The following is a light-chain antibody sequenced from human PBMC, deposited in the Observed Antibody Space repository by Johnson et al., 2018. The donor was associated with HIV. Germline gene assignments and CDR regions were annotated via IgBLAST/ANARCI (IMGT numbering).Light chain of an antibody. CDR3: EIWHSSLSAGGV. Sequence: QSVLTQPPSVSAAPGQKVTISCSGGGSNIGNTYVSWYQHLPGTAPKLLIYENNKRPSGIPDRFSGSKSATSSTLGITGLQPGDEADYYGEIWHSSLSAGGVFGTGTKVSVL. CDR2: ENN. CDR1: GSNIGNTY. V-gene: IGLV1-51*02. J-gene: IGLJ1*01.